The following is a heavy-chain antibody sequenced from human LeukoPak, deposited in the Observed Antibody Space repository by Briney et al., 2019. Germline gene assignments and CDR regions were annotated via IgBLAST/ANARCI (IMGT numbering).Heavy chain of an antibody. CDR2: IRSKAYGGTT. CDR1: GFTFGDYA. CDR3: TRDPVYCGGDCFGP. V-gene: IGHV3-49*03. J-gene: IGHJ5*02. D-gene: IGHD2-21*01. Sequence: PGRSLRLSCTVSGFTFGDYAMSWFRQAPGKGLEWVGFIRSKAYGGTTEYAASVKGRFTISRDDSKSIAYLQMNSLKTEDTGVYYCTRDPVYCGGDCFGPWGQGTLVTVSS.